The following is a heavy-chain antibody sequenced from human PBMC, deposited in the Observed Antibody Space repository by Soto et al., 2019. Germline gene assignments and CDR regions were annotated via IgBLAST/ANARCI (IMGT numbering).Heavy chain of an antibody. J-gene: IGHJ3*02. CDR3: AREWFVYDSSGYYSDDAFDI. D-gene: IGHD3-22*01. V-gene: IGHV4-31*03. CDR1: GGSISSGGYY. Sequence: QVQLQESGPGLVKPSQTLSLTCTVSGGSISSGGYYWSWIRQHPGKGLEWIGYIYYSGSTYYNPSLTSRVTISVDTSKNQFSLKLSSVTAADTAVYYCAREWFVYDSSGYYSDDAFDIWGQGTMVTVSS. CDR2: IYYSGST.